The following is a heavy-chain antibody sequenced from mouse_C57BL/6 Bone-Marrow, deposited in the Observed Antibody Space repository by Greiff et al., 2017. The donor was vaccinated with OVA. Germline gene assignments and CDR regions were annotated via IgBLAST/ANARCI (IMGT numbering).Heavy chain of an antibody. D-gene: IGHD1-1*01. CDR3: GYGSSYGYSAMDY. V-gene: IGHV1-69*01. CDR1: GYTFTSYW. CDR2: IDPSDSYT. J-gene: IGHJ4*01. Sequence: QVQLQQPGAELVMPGASVKLSCKASGYTFTSYWMHWVKQRPGQGLEWIGEIDPSDSYTNYNQKFKGKSTLTVDKSSSTAYMQLSSLTSEDSAVYYCGYGSSYGYSAMDYWGQGTSVTVSS.